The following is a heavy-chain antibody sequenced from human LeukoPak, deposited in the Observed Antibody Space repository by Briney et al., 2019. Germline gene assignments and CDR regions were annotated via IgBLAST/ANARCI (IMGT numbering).Heavy chain of an antibody. J-gene: IGHJ6*03. CDR2: IMPIFGSA. CDR1: VGSFSNSV. V-gene: IGHV1-69*13. CDR3: ARDRHSAGSDYMDV. Sequence: ASVNVSFMPSVGSFSNSVINWVRQAPAQGLEWMGGIMPIFGSAKYAQKLQGRLTITAEESTNTAYMEMSSLRSEDTGVSYCARDRHSAGSDYMDVWGKGTTVTVSS. D-gene: IGHD1-26*01.